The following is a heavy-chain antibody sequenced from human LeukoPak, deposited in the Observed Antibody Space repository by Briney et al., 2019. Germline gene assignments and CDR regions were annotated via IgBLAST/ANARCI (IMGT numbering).Heavy chain of an antibody. J-gene: IGHJ4*02. CDR2: LSYDGGNK. CDR3: AREIYDSSGYLNY. CDR1: GFTSSAYA. Sequence: PGGSLRLSCAASGFTSSAYAMHWVRQAPGKGLEWVALLSYDGGNKDYPDSVKGRFTISRDDSKNTLYLQMNSLRAEDTAVYYCAREIYDSSGYLNYWGQGTLVTVSS. V-gene: IGHV3-30*03. D-gene: IGHD3-22*01.